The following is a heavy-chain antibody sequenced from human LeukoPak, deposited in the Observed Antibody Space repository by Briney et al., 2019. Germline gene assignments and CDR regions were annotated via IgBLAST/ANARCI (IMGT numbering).Heavy chain of an antibody. CDR1: GGSISSSSYY. CDR2: IYYSGST. J-gene: IGHJ4*02. V-gene: IGHV4-39*07. Sequence: PSETLSLTYTVSGGSISSSSYYWGWIRQPPGKGLEWIGSIYYSGSTYYNPSLKSRVTISVDTSKNQFSLKLSSVTAADTAVYYCARVLEGDYAWWGDYFDYWGQGTLVTVSS. D-gene: IGHD4-17*01. CDR3: ARVLEGDYAWWGDYFDY.